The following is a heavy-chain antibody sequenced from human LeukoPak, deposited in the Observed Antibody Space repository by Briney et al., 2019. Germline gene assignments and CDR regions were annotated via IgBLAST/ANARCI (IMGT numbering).Heavy chain of an antibody. CDR1: GGSISSGSYY. J-gene: IGHJ4*02. D-gene: IGHD6-13*01. Sequence: SETLSLTCTVSGGSISSGSYYWRWIRQPAGKGLEWIGRIYTSGSTNYNPSLKSRVTISVDTSKNQFSLKLSSVTAADTAVYYCARGIATVNWGRGTLVTVSS. V-gene: IGHV4-61*02. CDR3: ARGIATVN. CDR2: IYTSGST.